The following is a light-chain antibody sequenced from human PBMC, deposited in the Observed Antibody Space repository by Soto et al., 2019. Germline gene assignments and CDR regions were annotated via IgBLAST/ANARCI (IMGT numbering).Light chain of an antibody. CDR3: QQANSLRP. CDR2: TAS. CDR1: QGISTW. V-gene: IGKV1-12*01. J-gene: IGKJ4*01. Sequence: DIQMTQSPSSVSASVGDRVTITCRASQGISTWLAWYQVKPGKAPKLLIHTASTLQSGVPSRFSGSGSATDFTLTISSLQPEDFATYYCQQANSLRPFGGGTKVEIK.